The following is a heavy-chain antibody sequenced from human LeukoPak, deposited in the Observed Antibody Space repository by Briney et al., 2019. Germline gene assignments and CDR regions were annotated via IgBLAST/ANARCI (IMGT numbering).Heavy chain of an antibody. Sequence: SQTLSLTCAISGDSVSSNRATWSWLRQSPSRGLEWLGRIYNRSKWSNDYAVSVIGRITINSDTSKNRFSLQLNSVTPEDTAMYYCARALGGVFVYWGQGTLVTVSS. CDR2: IYNRSKWSN. V-gene: IGHV6-1*01. CDR3: ARALGGVFVY. J-gene: IGHJ4*02. D-gene: IGHD3-3*01. CDR1: GDSVSSNRAT.